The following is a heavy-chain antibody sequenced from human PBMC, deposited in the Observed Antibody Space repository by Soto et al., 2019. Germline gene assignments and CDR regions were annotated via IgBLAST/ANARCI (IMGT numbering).Heavy chain of an antibody. J-gene: IGHJ6*02. D-gene: IGHD2-8*01. CDR1: GYTFSTYG. CDR3: VVGGIMVDNRAYFYYCVDV. Sequence: AAVKCSFKVFGYTFSTYGLSWVRQAPGQGLDCMGWVSPYNGNTYYAPGLQGRVTMTTDTSTNTSYMSLRSLRSDDTAIYYCVVGGIMVDNRAYFYYCVDVWGQSAPVAVSS. CDR2: VSPYNGNT. V-gene: IGHV1-18*01.